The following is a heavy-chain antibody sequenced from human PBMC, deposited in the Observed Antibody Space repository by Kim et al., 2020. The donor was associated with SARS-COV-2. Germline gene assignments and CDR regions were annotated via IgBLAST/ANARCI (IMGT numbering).Heavy chain of an antibody. CDR1: GYTFTSYG. J-gene: IGHJ3*02. D-gene: IGHD3-22*01. CDR2: ISAYNGNT. Sequence: ASVKVSCKASGYTFTSYGISWVRQAPGQGLEWMGWISAYNGNTNYAQKLQGRVTMTTDTSTSTAYIELRSLRSDDTAVYYCARNGYDSSGYYYGSAFDIWGQGTMVTVSS. CDR3: ARNGYDSSGYYYGSAFDI. V-gene: IGHV1-18*01.